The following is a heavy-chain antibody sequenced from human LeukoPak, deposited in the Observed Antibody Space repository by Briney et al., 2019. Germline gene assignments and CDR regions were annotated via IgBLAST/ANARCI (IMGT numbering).Heavy chain of an antibody. D-gene: IGHD6-13*01. Sequence: GGSLRLSCAASGFAFSSYAMSWVRQAPGKGLEWVSAISGSGGSTYYADSVKGRFTISRDNSKNTLYLQMNSLRAEDTAVYYCTKALAPYYYFDYWGQGTLVTVSS. CDR2: ISGSGGST. CDR1: GFAFSSYA. J-gene: IGHJ4*02. CDR3: TKALAPYYYFDY. V-gene: IGHV3-23*01.